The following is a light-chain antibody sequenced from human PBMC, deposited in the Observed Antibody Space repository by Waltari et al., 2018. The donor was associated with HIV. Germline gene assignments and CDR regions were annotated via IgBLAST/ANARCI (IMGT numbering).Light chain of an antibody. J-gene: IGLJ3*02. CDR3: ASWDDSLNGWV. V-gene: IGLV1-44*01. CDR1: ISNIAANP. Sequence: QSVLTQPPSASGTPGQRVLISCSGSISNIAANPVDWYQQFPGTAPKLLIYSNNQRPSGVPDRFSGSKSGTSASLGISGLQSDDEADYYCASWDDSLNGWVFGGGTKLAVL. CDR2: SNN.